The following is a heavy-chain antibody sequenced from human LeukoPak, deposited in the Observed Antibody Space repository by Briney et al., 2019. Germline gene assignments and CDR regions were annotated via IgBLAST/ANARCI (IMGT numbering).Heavy chain of an antibody. V-gene: IGHV3-48*03. CDR3: ASGRRHNQANDY. J-gene: IGHJ4*02. Sequence: GGSLRLSCAASGFTFSSYEMNWVRQAPGKGLEWVSYISSSGSTIYYADSVKGRFTISRDNSKNTLYLQMNSLRAEDTAVYYCASGRRHNQANDYWGQGTLVTVSS. D-gene: IGHD1-26*01. CDR1: GFTFSSYE. CDR2: ISSSGSTI.